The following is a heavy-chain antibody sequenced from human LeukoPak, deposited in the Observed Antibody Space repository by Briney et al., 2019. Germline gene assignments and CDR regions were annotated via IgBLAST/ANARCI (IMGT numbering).Heavy chain of an antibody. D-gene: IGHD5-18*01. V-gene: IGHV1-46*01. CDR1: GYTFTSYY. CDR2: INPSGGST. Sequence: ASVKVSCKASGYTFTSYYMHWVRQAPGQGLEWMGIINPSGGSTSYAQKFQGRVTMTRDTSTSTAYMELSSLRSEDTAVYYCARAGCGYGYDYWGQGTLVTVSS. CDR3: ARAGCGYGYDY. J-gene: IGHJ4*02.